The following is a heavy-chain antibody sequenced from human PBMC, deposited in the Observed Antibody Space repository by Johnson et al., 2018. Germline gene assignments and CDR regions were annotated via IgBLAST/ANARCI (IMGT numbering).Heavy chain of an antibody. CDR2: ISYDGINK. CDR1: GFSFSNYA. D-gene: IGHD2-21*02. V-gene: IGHV3-30-3*01. Sequence: VQLLESGGGVVQPGRSLRLSCAASGFSFSNYAIHWVRQAPGKGLEWLTVISYDGINKHYADSVKGRFIVSRDNSKNTVFLQMNSLRVEDTAMYYCARDRGDYPVDAFDIWGQGTMVIVSS. CDR3: ARDRGDYPVDAFDI. J-gene: IGHJ3*02.